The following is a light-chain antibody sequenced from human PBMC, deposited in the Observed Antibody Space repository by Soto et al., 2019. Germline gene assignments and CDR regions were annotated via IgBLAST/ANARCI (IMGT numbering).Light chain of an antibody. CDR1: SSVVGGYNY. J-gene: IGLJ1*01. Sequence: QSALTQPASVSGSPGQSITISCTGTSSVVGGYNYVSWYQHHPGKAPKLLIYDVSNRPSGVSNRFSGSKSDNTASLTISGLQPEDEADYYCSSYTTSNTRQIVFGTGTKVTVL. CDR3: SSYTTSNTRQIV. CDR2: DVS. V-gene: IGLV2-14*03.